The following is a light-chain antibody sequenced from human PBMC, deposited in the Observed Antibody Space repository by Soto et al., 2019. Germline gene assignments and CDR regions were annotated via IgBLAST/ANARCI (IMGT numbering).Light chain of an antibody. J-gene: IGKJ4*01. CDR3: QQRSNWPSLT. Sequence: EIVLTQSPGALSLSPGERSTLSFRFSQRVGSYFAWYHHQPPQPPRLLLSDASTRATGIPPSFSGSGSETDFTLTISSLEPEDSAVYYCQQRSNWPSLTFGGGTKVDIK. V-gene: IGKV3-11*01. CDR2: DAS. CDR1: QRVGSY.